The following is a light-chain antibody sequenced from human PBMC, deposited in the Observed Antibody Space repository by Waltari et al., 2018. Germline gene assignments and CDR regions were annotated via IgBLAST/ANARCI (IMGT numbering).Light chain of an antibody. V-gene: IGLV1-44*01. Sequence: QSVLTQPPSASGTPGQRVTISCSGSSYNIGSNTVNWYQQRPGTAPKLLIYSNNQRPSGVPDRFSGSKSGTSASLAISGLQSEDEADYYCAAWDDSLNGVVFGGGTKLTVL. CDR3: AAWDDSLNGVV. CDR2: SNN. J-gene: IGLJ2*01. CDR1: SYNIGSNT.